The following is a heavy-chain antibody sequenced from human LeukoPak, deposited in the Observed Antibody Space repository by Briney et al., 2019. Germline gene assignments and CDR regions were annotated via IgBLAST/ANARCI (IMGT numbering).Heavy chain of an antibody. CDR2: ISSFVGST. CDR3: AKQPRSSSYY. D-gene: IGHD3-22*01. V-gene: IGHV3-23*01. J-gene: IGHJ4*02. Sequence: PGASLRLSCVASGFTFSNFARSWVRQVPGKGLEWVSTISSFVGSTYYADSVKGRFTISRDNSKNTVYLQMNSLRDEDTAIYYCAKQPRSSSYYWGQGTLVTVSS. CDR1: GFTFSNFA.